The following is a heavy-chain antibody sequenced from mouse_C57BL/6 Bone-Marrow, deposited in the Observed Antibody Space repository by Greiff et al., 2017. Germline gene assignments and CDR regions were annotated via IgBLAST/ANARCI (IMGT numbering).Heavy chain of an antibody. CDR1: GYTFTDYY. J-gene: IGHJ4*01. V-gene: IGHV1-26*01. CDR3: ARLTSTVVARGYAMDY. D-gene: IGHD1-1*01. Sequence: EVKLQESGPELVKPGASVKISCKASGYTFTDYYMNWVKQSHGKSLEWIGDINPNNGGTSYNQKFKGKATLTVDKSSSTAYMELRSLTSEDSAVYYCARLTSTVVARGYAMDYWGQGTSVTVSS. CDR2: INPNNGGT.